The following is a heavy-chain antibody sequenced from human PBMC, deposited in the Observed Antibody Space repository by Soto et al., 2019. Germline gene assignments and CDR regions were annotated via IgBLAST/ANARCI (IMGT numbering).Heavy chain of an antibody. CDR3: ARDVVSTIGDFDF. Sequence: GASVKVSCKASGYTFTGYYMHWVRQAPGQGLEWMGWINPNSGGTNYAQKFQGWVTMTRDTSISTAYMELSRLRSDDTAVYYCARDVVSTIGDFDFWGQGTPVTVSS. CDR2: INPNSGGT. CDR1: GYTFTGYY. V-gene: IGHV1-2*04. J-gene: IGHJ4*02. D-gene: IGHD5-12*01.